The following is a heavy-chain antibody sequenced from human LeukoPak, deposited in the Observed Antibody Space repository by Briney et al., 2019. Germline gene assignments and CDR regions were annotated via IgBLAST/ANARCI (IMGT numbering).Heavy chain of an antibody. V-gene: IGHV4-34*01. CDR2: INHSGST. J-gene: IGHJ2*01. CDR3: ARRRPGAAMVRYWYFDL. Sequence: SETLSLTCAVYGGSFSGYYWSWIRQPPGKGLEWMGEINHSGSTNYNPSLKSRVTISVDTSKNQFSLKLSSVTAADTAVYYCARRRPGAAMVRYWYFDLWGRGALVTVSS. D-gene: IGHD5-18*01. CDR1: GGSFSGYY.